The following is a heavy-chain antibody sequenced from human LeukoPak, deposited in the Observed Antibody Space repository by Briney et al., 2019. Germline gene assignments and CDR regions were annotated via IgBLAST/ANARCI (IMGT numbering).Heavy chain of an antibody. CDR3: ARERGHMVRGVIESDAFDI. CDR1: GGSISSGSYY. CDR2: IYSSGST. V-gene: IGHV4-61*02. J-gene: IGHJ3*02. D-gene: IGHD3-10*01. Sequence: SETLSLTCTVSGGSISSGSYYWSWIRQPAGKGLEWIGRIYSSGSTNYNPSLKSRVTISLDTSKNQFSLKLSSVTAADTAVYYCARERGHMVRGVIESDAFDIWGQGTMVTVSS.